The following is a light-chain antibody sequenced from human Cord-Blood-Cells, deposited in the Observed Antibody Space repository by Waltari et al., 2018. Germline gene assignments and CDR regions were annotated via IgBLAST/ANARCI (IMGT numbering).Light chain of an antibody. CDR1: QSISSY. CDR3: QQSYSTPLT. J-gene: IGKJ4*01. V-gene: IGKV1-39*01. Sequence: DIQMTQSPSSLSASVGDRVTITCRASQSISSYLNWYQQKPGNAPKLLIYAASSLQSGVPLRFSGSGSGTDFTLTISSLQPEDFATYYCQQSYSTPLTFGGGTKVEMK. CDR2: AAS.